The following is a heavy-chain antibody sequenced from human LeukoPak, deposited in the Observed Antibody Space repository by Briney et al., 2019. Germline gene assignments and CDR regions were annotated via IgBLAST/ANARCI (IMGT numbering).Heavy chain of an antibody. CDR3: ARGRGFGAFNYYYYMDV. D-gene: IGHD3-10*01. Sequence: PSETLSLTCTVSGDSISNYYWSWIRQPPGKGLERIGYIYYSGSTNYNPSLRSRVTISLDVSKTQFSLKLSSVTAADTAVYYCARGRGFGAFNYYYYMDVWGKGTTVTISS. CDR1: GDSISNYY. V-gene: IGHV4-59*01. CDR2: IYYSGST. J-gene: IGHJ6*03.